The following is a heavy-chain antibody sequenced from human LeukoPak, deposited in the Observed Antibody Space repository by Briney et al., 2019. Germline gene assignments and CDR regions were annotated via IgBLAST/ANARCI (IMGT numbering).Heavy chain of an antibody. Sequence: PGGSLRLSCAASGFTFSSYSMNWVRQAPGKGLGWVSSISSSSSYIYYADSVKGRFTISRDNAKNSLYLQMNSLRAEDTAVYYCARDGLVIDDYWGQGTLVTVSS. CDR2: ISSSSSYI. CDR1: GFTFSSYS. CDR3: ARDGLVIDDY. V-gene: IGHV3-21*01. D-gene: IGHD3/OR15-3a*01. J-gene: IGHJ4*02.